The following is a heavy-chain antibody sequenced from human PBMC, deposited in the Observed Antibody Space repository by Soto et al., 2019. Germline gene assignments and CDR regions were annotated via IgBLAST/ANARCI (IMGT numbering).Heavy chain of an antibody. D-gene: IGHD6-13*01. Sequence: QVQLQESGPGLVKPSETLSLTCTVSGGSISSYYWSWIRQPPGQGLEWIGYIYYSGSTNYNPSLKSRVTISVDTSKNQFSLKLSSVTAADTAVYYCARLEGDNSSHRYYYYYYMDVWGKGTTVTVSS. CDR1: GGSISSYY. V-gene: IGHV4-59*01. CDR2: IYYSGST. J-gene: IGHJ6*03. CDR3: ARLEGDNSSHRYYYYYYMDV.